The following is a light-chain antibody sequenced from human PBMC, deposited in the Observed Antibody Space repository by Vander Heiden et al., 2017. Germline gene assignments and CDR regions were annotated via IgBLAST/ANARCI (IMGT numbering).Light chain of an antibody. V-gene: IGKV3-20*01. CDR1: QNVSSSY. CDR3: QQYDSSLVT. CDR2: GAS. J-gene: IGKJ2*01. Sequence: EIVLMQPSRTLSLAPGERATLSCRARQNVSSSYLAWYQQKPGQAPRLLIYGASSGATGIPDRISGSGSGTDFTLTISRLEPEDFAVYYCQQYDSSLVTFGQGTKLEIK.